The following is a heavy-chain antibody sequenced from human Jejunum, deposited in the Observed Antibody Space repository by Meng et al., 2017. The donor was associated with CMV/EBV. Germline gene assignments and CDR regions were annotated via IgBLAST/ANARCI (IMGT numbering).Heavy chain of an antibody. CDR2: VSYDGTNT. Sequence: FDFSSHAMHWVRQAPGKGLEWMAVVSYDGTNTYHADSILGRFTVSRDNYKNTVSLQMKRVTSDDTGFYYCVRSPLSVARDFYSDHWGQGAQVTVSS. CDR1: FDFSSHA. CDR3: VRSPLSVARDFYSDH. V-gene: IGHV3-30*04. D-gene: IGHD5/OR15-5a*01. J-gene: IGHJ4*02.